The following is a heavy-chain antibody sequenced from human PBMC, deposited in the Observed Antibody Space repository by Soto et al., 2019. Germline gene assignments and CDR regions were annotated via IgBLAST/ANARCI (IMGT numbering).Heavy chain of an antibody. CDR2: IIPIFGTA. J-gene: IGHJ5*02. CDR1: GGTFSSYA. V-gene: IGHV1-69*12. CDR3: AXDRGXXSXYXPYWFDP. Sequence: QVQLVQSGAEVKKPGSSVKVSCKASGGTFSSYAISWVRQAPGQGLEWMGEIIPIFGTANYAQKFQGRVTITADESTSTAYMELSSLRSXDTAVXXCAXDRGXXSXYXPYWFDPWGQGTLVTVSS.